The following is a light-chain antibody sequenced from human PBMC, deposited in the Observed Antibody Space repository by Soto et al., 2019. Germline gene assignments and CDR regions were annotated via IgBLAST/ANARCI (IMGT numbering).Light chain of an antibody. V-gene: IGKV3-11*02. J-gene: IGKJ5*01. CDR2: SAS. Sequence: EIVLTQSPATLSLSPGERATLSCRASQSVSSYLASYQQQTPEPPPLLIYSASNRGTAIPPSCSSSGCGGEVSPLISSIVAADVAAFYCRQRRNWCPMTFGQGTRLEIK. CDR1: QSVSSY. CDR3: RQRRNWCPMT.